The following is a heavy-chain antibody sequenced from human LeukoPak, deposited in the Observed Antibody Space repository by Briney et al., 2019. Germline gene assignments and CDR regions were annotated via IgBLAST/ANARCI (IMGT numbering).Heavy chain of an antibody. V-gene: IGHV3-74*01. CDR1: GFTLSSYW. CDR2: INSDGSSI. J-gene: IGHJ4*02. CDR3: ARDVGATGFDY. Sequence: PGGSLRLSCAASGFTLSSYWMHWVRQAPGKGLVWVSHINSDGSSIRNADSVKGRFTISRDNAKNTLYLQMNSLRAEDTAVYFCARDVGATGFDYSGPGNLVTVSS. D-gene: IGHD1-26*01.